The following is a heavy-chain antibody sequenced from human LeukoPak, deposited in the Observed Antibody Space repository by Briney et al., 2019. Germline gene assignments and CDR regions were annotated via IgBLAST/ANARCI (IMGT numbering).Heavy chain of an antibody. V-gene: IGHV1-69*13. Sequence: ASVKVSCKASGYTFTGYYMHWVRQAPGQGLEWMGGIIPIFGTANYAQKFQGRVTITADESTSTAYMELSSLRSEDTAVYYCAREGDTAMAAVPYFDYWGQGTLVTVSS. CDR2: IIPIFGTA. D-gene: IGHD5-18*01. J-gene: IGHJ4*02. CDR1: GYTFTGYY. CDR3: AREGDTAMAAVPYFDY.